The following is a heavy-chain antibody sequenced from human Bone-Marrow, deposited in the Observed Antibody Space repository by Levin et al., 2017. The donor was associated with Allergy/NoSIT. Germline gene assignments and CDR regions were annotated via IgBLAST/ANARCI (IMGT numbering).Heavy chain of an antibody. D-gene: IGHD3-3*01. V-gene: IGHV4-39*01. Sequence: SQTLSLTCTVSGGSISSSSYYWGWIRQPPGKGLEWIGSIYYSGSTYYNPSLKSRVTISVDTSKNQFSLKLSSVTAADTAVYYCASQFWSGYFEYYYDYGMDVWGQGTTVTVSS. CDR3: ASQFWSGYFEYYYDYGMDV. CDR1: GGSISSSSYY. CDR2: IYYSGST. J-gene: IGHJ6*02.